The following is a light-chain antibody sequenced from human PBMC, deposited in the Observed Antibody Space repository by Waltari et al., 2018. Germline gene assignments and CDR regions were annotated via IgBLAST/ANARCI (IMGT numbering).Light chain of an antibody. CDR1: QGVGRH. Sequence: EIVLTQSPATLSLSPGERATLSCRASQGVGRHLAWYQQKPGQTPRLLIYDASSRATGIPARFSGSGSGTDFTLTINSLEPEYFAVYYCQHRSNWPPFTFCPGTKVDIK. CDR2: DAS. V-gene: IGKV3-11*01. J-gene: IGKJ3*01. CDR3: QHRSNWPPFT.